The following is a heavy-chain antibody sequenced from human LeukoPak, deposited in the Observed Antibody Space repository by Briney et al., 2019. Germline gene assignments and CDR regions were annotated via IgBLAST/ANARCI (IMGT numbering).Heavy chain of an antibody. CDR3: ARVGDYENSGSQPFDY. CDR2: ISYDGTNK. J-gene: IGHJ4*02. V-gene: IGHV3-30-3*01. D-gene: IGHD3-22*01. Sequence: GGFLRLSCAASGFTFSSYPMHWVRQAPGKGLEWVAVISYDGTNKYYADSVKGRFTISRDNSKNTLYLQMNNLRVEDTAVYYCARVGDYENSGSQPFDYWGQGTLVTVSS. CDR1: GFTFSSYP.